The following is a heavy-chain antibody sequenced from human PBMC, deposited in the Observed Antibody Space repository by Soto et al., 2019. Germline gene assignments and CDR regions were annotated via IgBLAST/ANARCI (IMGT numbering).Heavy chain of an antibody. J-gene: IGHJ6*02. CDR1: GFTFSSYG. CDR2: ISYDGSNK. CDR3: AKTQYSSSWAFYYCMDV. Sequence: QVQLVESGGGVVQPGRSLRLSCAASGFTFSSYGMHWVRQAPGKGLEWVAVISYDGSNKYYADSVKGRFTISRDNSKNTLYLQMNSLRAEDTAVYYCAKTQYSSSWAFYYCMDVWGQGTTVTVSS. D-gene: IGHD6-13*01. V-gene: IGHV3-30*18.